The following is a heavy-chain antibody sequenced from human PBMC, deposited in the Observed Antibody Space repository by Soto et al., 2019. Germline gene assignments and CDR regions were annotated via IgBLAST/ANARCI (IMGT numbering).Heavy chain of an antibody. J-gene: IGHJ4*02. V-gene: IGHV3-74*01. CDR2: INTAGGIL. CDR3: ARDTDGLHY. CDR1: GLIFSNYK. Sequence: EVRLVESGGGLVQPGGSLRLSCAASGLIFSNYKMHWVRQAPGKGLVWVSRINTAGGILDYAHSVNGRFTVSRDNAKNTLYLQMNSLRADDTAVYYCARDTDGLHYWGQGTLVTVSS.